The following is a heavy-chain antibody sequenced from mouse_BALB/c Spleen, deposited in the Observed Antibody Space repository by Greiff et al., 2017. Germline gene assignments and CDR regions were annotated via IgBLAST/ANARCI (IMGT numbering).Heavy chain of an antibody. CDR1: GYTFTSYW. V-gene: IGHV1-7*01. Sequence: VQLQQSGAELAKPGASVKMSCKASGYTFTSYWMHWVKQRPGQGLEWIGYINPSTGYTEYNQKFKDKATLTADKSSSTAYMQLSSLTSEDSAVYYCARWNDGYYVPFAYWGQGTLVTVSA. D-gene: IGHD2-3*01. CDR2: INPSTGYT. CDR3: ARWNDGYYVPFAY. J-gene: IGHJ3*01.